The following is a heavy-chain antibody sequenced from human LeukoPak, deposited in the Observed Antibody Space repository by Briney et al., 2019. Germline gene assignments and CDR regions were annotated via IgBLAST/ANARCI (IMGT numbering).Heavy chain of an antibody. CDR1: GFTFSRYW. Sequence: GGSLRLSCAAAGFTFSRYWMNWYRQAPGKGLEWVGNINQDAREINYVDSVGGRLTTSRDNAKNSLHLQMNSLRAEDTAVYYCATDRDNSDWQKRFDSWGQGTLVTVSS. V-gene: IGHV3-7*01. J-gene: IGHJ4*02. CDR3: ATDRDNSDWQKRFDS. D-gene: IGHD2-21*02. CDR2: INQDAREI.